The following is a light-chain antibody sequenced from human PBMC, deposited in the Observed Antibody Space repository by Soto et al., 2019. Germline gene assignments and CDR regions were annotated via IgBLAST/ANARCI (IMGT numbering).Light chain of an antibody. Sequence: ETVMTQSPATLSVSPGERATLSCGASQSVSTNLAWYQQKPGQVPRLLIYGASTRASDIPARFSGSGSGTELPLTISSLQSEDVAVYYCQQYDGWPLTFGGGTKVEIE. J-gene: IGKJ4*02. CDR2: GAS. V-gene: IGKV3-15*01. CDR1: QSVSTN. CDR3: QQYDGWPLT.